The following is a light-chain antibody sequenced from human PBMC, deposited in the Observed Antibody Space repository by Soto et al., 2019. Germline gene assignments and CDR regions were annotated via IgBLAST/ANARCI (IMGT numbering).Light chain of an antibody. J-gene: IGKJ4*01. Sequence: DLRMTQSPSSLSASVGDTVTITCRASRDISDYLNWFQHKPGRAPKLLIYAASTLQVGVPTRFRGSGSASGTHYTLTIPSLQPQDSATCYCQQSHSPPLTFGGGTRVET. CDR3: QQSHSPPLT. CDR1: RDISDY. V-gene: IGKV1-39*01. CDR2: AAS.